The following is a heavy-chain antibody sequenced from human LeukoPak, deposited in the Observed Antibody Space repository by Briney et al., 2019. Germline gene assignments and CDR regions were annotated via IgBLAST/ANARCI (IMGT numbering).Heavy chain of an antibody. V-gene: IGHV3-7*01. CDR3: TREAEAGIDY. CDR1: GFTFSTYW. J-gene: IGHJ4*02. D-gene: IGHD6-19*01. Sequence: GGSLRLSCAASGFTFSTYWMSWVRQAPGKGLEWVANIKQDGSEKYYLDSVKGRFTISRDNAKNSLYLQMNSLRAEDTAVYFCTREAEAGIDYWGQGTLITVSS. CDR2: IKQDGSEK.